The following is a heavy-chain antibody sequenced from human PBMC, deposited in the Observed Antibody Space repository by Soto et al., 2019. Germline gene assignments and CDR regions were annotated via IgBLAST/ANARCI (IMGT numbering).Heavy chain of an antibody. V-gene: IGHV4-34*01. CDR1: GGSFSGYY. Sequence: QVQLQQWGAGLLKPSETLSLTCAVYGGSFSGYYWSWIRQPPGKGLEWIGEINHSGSTNYNPSLKSRVTISVDTSKNQFSLKLSSVTAADTAVYYCATRDIVVYNWFDPWGQGTLVTVSS. J-gene: IGHJ5*02. D-gene: IGHD5-12*01. CDR3: ATRDIVVYNWFDP. CDR2: INHSGST.